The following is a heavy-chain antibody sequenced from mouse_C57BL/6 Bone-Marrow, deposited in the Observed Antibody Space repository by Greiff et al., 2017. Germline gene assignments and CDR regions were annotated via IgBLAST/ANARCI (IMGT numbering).Heavy chain of an antibody. J-gene: IGHJ1*03. V-gene: IGHV14-2*01. CDR3: ARPSYDGYYVGCYIDV. CDR1: GFNITDYY. D-gene: IGHD2-3*01. Sequence: VQLQQSGAELVKPGASVKLSCTASGFNITDYYMHWVKQRTEQGLEWIGRIDPEDGETKYDPKFKGKATITADTSSNTAYLQLSSLTSEDTAVYYCARPSYDGYYVGCYIDVWGTGTTVTVSS. CDR2: IDPEDGET.